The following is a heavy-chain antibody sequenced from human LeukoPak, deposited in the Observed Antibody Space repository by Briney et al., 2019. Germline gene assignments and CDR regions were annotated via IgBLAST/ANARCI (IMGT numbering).Heavy chain of an antibody. V-gene: IGHV1-2*02. Sequence: ASVKVSCKTSGYTFTTYGILWVRQAPGQGLEWMGWINPITGGTKYAQRFQGRVTMTRDTSISTVYMELNRLKSDDTAVYYCARPYCNSRSCHEYFDYWGQGTLVTVSS. CDR3: ARPYCNSRSCHEYFDY. D-gene: IGHD2-15*01. CDR2: INPITGGT. J-gene: IGHJ4*02. CDR1: GYTFTTYG.